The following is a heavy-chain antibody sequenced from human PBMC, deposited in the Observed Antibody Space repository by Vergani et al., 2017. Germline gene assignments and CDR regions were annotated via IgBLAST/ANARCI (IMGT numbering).Heavy chain of an antibody. CDR1: GFTFGDYA. Sequence: EVQLVESGGGLVQPGRSLRLSCTASGFTFGDYAMSWFRQAPGKGREWVGFIRSKAYGGTTEYAASVKGRFTISRDDSKSIAYLQMNSLKTEDTAVYYCTMNSQTSKYYYYGMDVWGQGTTVTVSS. J-gene: IGHJ6*02. V-gene: IGHV3-49*03. D-gene: IGHD1/OR15-1a*01. CDR3: TMNSQTSKYYYYGMDV. CDR2: IRSKAYGGTT.